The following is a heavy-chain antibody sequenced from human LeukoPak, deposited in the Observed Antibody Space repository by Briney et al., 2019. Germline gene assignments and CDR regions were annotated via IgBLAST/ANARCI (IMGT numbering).Heavy chain of an antibody. J-gene: IGHJ4*02. D-gene: IGHD3-22*01. CDR3: AKRRASDGSGYRAFEF. V-gene: IGHV3-23*01. Sequence: GGSLRLSCAASGFIFSNYGMNWVRQPPEEGLEWVSTISFAGDKTAYTDSVKGRFIISRDNSKNTVYLQMNSLRAEDTAVYYCAKRRASDGSGYRAFEFWGQGTLVTVSS. CDR1: GFIFSNYG. CDR2: ISFAGDKT.